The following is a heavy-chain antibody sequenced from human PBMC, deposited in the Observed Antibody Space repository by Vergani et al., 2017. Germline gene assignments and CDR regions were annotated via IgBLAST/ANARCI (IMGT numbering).Heavy chain of an antibody. D-gene: IGHD2-21*01. J-gene: IGHJ6*02. CDR2: ISGSGGNT. CDR3: AKARDPKCKGGNCYSYYYGLDL. V-gene: IGHV3-23*01. CDR1: GFTFSSYA. Sequence: EVQLLESGGNLIQPGGFLRLFCGASGFTFSSYAMTLVRLAPGKGLQWVSAISGSGGNTFYTDSVKGRFTISRDNSKDTLYLQMNSLRVEDTAIYYCAKARDPKCKGGNCYSYYYGLDLWGQGTTVTVSS.